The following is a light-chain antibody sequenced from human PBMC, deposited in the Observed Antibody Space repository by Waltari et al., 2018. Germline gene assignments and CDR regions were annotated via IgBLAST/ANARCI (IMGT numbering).Light chain of an antibody. CDR1: SSDVGRSSS. Sequence: QSALTQPASVSGSPGQSITISSPPTSSDVGRSSSFSWFQQHPGKAPKLIIYDVTKRPSGVADRFTGSKSANTASLTISGLQGEDEADYYCCSYTSSRTYVFGTGTKVTVL. CDR2: DVT. V-gene: IGLV2-14*03. CDR3: CSYTSSRTYV. J-gene: IGLJ1*01.